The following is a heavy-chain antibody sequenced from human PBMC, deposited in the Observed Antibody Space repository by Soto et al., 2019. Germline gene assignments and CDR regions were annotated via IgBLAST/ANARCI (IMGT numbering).Heavy chain of an antibody. CDR1: GASVSSYY. D-gene: IGHD1-1*01. CDR2: IYYSGST. Sequence: PSETLSLTCTVSGASVSSYYWSWIRQPPGKGLEWIGYIYYSGSTNYNPSLKSRVTISVDTSKNQFSLKMSFVTAADTALYYCARVERGTATTVVDAFDIWGPGTMVTVSS. V-gene: IGHV4-59*02. J-gene: IGHJ3*02. CDR3: ARVERGTATTVVDAFDI.